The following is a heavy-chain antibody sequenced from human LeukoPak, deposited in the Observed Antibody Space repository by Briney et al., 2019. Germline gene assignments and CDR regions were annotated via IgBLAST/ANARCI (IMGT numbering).Heavy chain of an antibody. CDR3: ASQNSSGWHPFDY. Sequence: PGGSRRLSCAASGFTVSSNYMSWVRQAPGKGLEWVSVIYSDGSTYYADSVKGRFTISSDNSKNTLYLQMNSLRAEDTAVYYCASQNSSGWHPFDYWGQGTLVTVSS. CDR2: IYSDGST. V-gene: IGHV3-66*04. CDR1: GFTVSSNY. D-gene: IGHD6-25*01. J-gene: IGHJ4*02.